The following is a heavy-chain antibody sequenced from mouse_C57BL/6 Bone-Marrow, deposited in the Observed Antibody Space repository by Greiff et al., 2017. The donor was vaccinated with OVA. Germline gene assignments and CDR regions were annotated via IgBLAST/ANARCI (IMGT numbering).Heavy chain of an antibody. CDR3: ARKGDYDGAWFAY. D-gene: IGHD2-4*01. CDR2: INPSNGGT. J-gene: IGHJ3*01. V-gene: IGHV1-53*01. Sequence: QVQLQQSGTELVKPGASVKLSCKASGYTFTSYWMHWVKQRPGQGLEWIGNINPSNGGTNYNEKFKSKATLTVDKSSSTAYMQLSSLTSEDSAVYECARKGDYDGAWFAYWGQGTLVTVSA. CDR1: GYTFTSYW.